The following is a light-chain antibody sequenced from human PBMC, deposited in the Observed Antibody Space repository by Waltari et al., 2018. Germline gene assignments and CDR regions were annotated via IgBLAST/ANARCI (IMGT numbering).Light chain of an antibody. CDR3: QSRDSTTLFV. J-gene: IGLJ2*01. CDR1: ALSSQW. Sequence: SYELTQPPAVSVSPGQTARITCSGDALSSQWAFWYQQNPGRSPVLLIYKNVERPSEIPARFSGSHSRTTVSLAISGVQAEDEADYYCQSRDSTTLFVLGAGTKLTV. CDR2: KNV. V-gene: IGLV3-25*03.